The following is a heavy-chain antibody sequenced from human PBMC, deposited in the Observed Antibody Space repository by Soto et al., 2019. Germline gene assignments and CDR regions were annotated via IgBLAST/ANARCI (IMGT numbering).Heavy chain of an antibody. J-gene: IGHJ4*02. CDR1: GGSISSYY. CDR3: ARAPFTSSWDFDY. Sequence: SETLSLTCTVSGGSISSYYWSWIRQPPGKGLEWIGYIYYSGGTNYNPSLKSRVIISVDTSKNQFSLKLSSVTAADTAVYYCARAPFTSSWDFDYWGQGTLVTVSS. D-gene: IGHD6-13*01. V-gene: IGHV4-59*01. CDR2: IYYSGGT.